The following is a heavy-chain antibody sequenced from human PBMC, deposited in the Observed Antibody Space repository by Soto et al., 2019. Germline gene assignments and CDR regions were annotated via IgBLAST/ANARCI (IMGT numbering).Heavy chain of an antibody. CDR3: ARHLGEGYFDY. V-gene: IGHV4-39*01. CDR1: GDAPSSRSYF. J-gene: IGHJ4*02. Sequence: SETLSSSCTVSGDAPSSRSYFWGGVGETTGKGLEWIGSIYYSGSTYYNPSLKSRVTIFVDTSKNHFSLKLSSVTAADTAVYYCARHLGEGYFDYWGQGTLVTVSS. CDR2: IYYSGST.